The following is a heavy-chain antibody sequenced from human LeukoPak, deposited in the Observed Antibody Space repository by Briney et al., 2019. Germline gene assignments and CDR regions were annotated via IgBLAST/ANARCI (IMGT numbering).Heavy chain of an antibody. CDR3: ARSRLFFDY. V-gene: IGHV3-53*01. CDR2: IYSGGST. J-gene: IGHJ4*02. Sequence: PGGSLRLSCEASGFTVSSNYMTWVRQAPGKGLEWVSVIYSGGSTYYADSVKGRSTISRDNSKNTLYLQMNSLRAEDTAVYYCARSRLFFDYWGQGTLVTVSS. CDR1: GFTVSSNY. D-gene: IGHD4/OR15-4a*01.